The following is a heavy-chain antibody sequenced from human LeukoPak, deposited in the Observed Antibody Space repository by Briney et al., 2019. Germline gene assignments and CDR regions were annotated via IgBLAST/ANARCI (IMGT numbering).Heavy chain of an antibody. J-gene: IGHJ4*02. CDR3: AKQKEVCSSTSCYFGSHFDY. Sequence: GGSLRLSCAASGFTFSSYAMHWVRQAPAKGLEWGAVISFDGSNKNYADSVKRRFTISRDNPKNTLYLQMNSLIAEDTAVYYCAKQKEVCSSTSCYFGSHFDYWGQGTLVTVSS. CDR1: GFTFSSYA. CDR2: ISFDGSNK. V-gene: IGHV3-30*16. D-gene: IGHD2-2*01.